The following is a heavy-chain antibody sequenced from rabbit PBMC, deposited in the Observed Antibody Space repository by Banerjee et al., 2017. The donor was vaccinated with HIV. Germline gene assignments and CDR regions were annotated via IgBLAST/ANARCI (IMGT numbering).Heavy chain of an antibody. Sequence: QEQLEESGGDLVKPEGSLTLTCTASGFSFSNGYVMCWVRQAPGKGPEWIACIYNGDGSTYYASWVNGRFTISRSTSLNTVTLQMTSLTAADTATYFCARSTSASGTYMNLWGPGTLVTVS. CDR3: ARSTSASGTYMNL. V-gene: IGHV1S47*01. CDR1: GFSFSNGYV. D-gene: IGHD1-1*01. J-gene: IGHJ4*01. CDR2: IYNGDGST.